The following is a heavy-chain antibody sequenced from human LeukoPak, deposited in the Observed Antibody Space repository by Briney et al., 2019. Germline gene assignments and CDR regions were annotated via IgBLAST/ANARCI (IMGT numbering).Heavy chain of an antibody. V-gene: IGHV4-39*01. CDR3: ARHGLISSGWSHWFGP. D-gene: IGHD6-13*01. CDR1: GTSISDYS. J-gene: IGHJ5*02. CDR2: FHYTGNT. Sequence: PSETLSLTCTVSGTSISDYSWGWIRQPPGKGLEWIGTFHYTGNTYYSPSLKSRVTISVDTSKNLFSLKLSSMTAADTAVYYCARHGLISSGWSHWFGPWGQGTLVTVSS.